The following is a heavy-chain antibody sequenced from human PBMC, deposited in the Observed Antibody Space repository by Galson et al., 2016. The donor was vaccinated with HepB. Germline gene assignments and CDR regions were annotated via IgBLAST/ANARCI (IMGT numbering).Heavy chain of an antibody. V-gene: IGHV3-21*01. D-gene: IGHD3-10*01. CDR3: AYNQNYGAGVYWFYGMDV. CDR1: GFRFSDYT. CDR2: IIDSGSNI. Sequence: SLRLSCAASGFRFSDYTISWVRQAPGKGLEWVASIIDSGSNIYYADSMKGRFTISRDNAKTSLYLQMNSLRADDTAVYYCAYNQNYGAGVYWFYGMDVWGQGTTVTVAS. J-gene: IGHJ6*02.